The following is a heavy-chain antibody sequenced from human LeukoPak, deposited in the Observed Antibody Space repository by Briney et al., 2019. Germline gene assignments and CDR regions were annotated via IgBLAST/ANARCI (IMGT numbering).Heavy chain of an antibody. CDR2: ISRSSSYI. V-gene: IGHV3-21*01. CDR1: GFTFSSYS. CDR3: VRDSPSGFFDL. D-gene: IGHD6-19*01. Sequence: KTGGSLRLPCAASGFTFSSYSMNWVRQAPGKGLEWVSSISRSSSYIYYADSVKGRFTISRENAKNSLYLQMNSLRVEDTAVYYCVRDSPSGFFDLWGRGTLVTVSS. J-gene: IGHJ2*01.